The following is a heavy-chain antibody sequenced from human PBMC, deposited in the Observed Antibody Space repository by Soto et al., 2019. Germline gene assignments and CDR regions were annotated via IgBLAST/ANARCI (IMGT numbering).Heavy chain of an antibody. CDR3: ARADSWNDGGDY. Sequence: QVQLVESGGGVVQPGRSLRLSCAASGFTFSSYAMHWVRQAPGKGLEWVAVISYDGSNKYYADSVKGRFTISRDNSKNTLYLQMNSLRAEDTAVYYCARADSWNDGGDYCGQGTLVTVSS. CDR1: GFTFSSYA. V-gene: IGHV3-30-3*01. J-gene: IGHJ4*02. CDR2: ISYDGSNK. D-gene: IGHD1-1*01.